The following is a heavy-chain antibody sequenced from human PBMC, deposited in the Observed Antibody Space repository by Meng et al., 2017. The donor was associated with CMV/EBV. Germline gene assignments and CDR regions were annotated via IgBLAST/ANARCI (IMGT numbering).Heavy chain of an antibody. CDR1: GGSFSGYY. V-gene: IGHV4-34*01. J-gene: IGHJ4*02. CDR2: INHSGST. D-gene: IGHD3-3*01. Sequence: SQTRSLTGAVYGGSFSGYYWSWIRQPPGKGLEWIGEINHSGSTNYNPSLKSRVTISVDTSKNQFSLKLSSVTAADTAVYYCARGQTYYDFWSGYSDWGQGTLVTVSS. CDR3: ARGQTYYDFWSGYSD.